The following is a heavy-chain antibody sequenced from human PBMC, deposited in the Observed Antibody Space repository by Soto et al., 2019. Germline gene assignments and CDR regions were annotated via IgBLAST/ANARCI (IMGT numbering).Heavy chain of an antibody. Sequence: HPGGSLRLSCAASGFTFSSYGMHWVRQAPGKGLEWVAVIWYDGSNKYYADSVKGRYTISRDDSKNTVYLQMNSLGAEDTAVYYCTRDPHIAVADYDAFDIWSRGTSVTVSS. CDR1: GFTFSSYG. CDR2: IWYDGSNK. D-gene: IGHD6-19*01. J-gene: IGHJ3*02. V-gene: IGHV3-33*01. CDR3: TRDPHIAVADYDAFDI.